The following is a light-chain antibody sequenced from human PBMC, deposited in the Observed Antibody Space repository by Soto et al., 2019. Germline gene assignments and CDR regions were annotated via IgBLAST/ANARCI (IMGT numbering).Light chain of an antibody. CDR1: QSVGNNY. V-gene: IGKV3-20*01. Sequence: EIVLTQYPGTLSLSPGERATLSCRASQSVGNNYLAWYQQKPRHAPRLLTYGASNRATGIPDRFSGSGSGTEFTLTISRMAPEDFAVYYCQQYGSPGTFGQGTKVDIK. CDR2: GAS. J-gene: IGKJ1*01. CDR3: QQYGSPGT.